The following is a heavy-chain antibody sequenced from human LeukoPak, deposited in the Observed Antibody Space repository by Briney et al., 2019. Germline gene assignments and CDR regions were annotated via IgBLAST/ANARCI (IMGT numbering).Heavy chain of an antibody. CDR2: ISSSGSTI. V-gene: IGHV3-11*01. CDR1: GFTFSDYY. Sequence: GGSLRLSCAASGFTFSDYYMSWIRQAPGNGLEWVSYISSSGSTIYYADSVKGRFTISRDNAKNSLYLQMNSLRAEDTAVYYCARVRNRDGYNSPLRYWGQGTLVTVSS. D-gene: IGHD5-24*01. CDR3: ARVRNRDGYNSPLRY. J-gene: IGHJ4*02.